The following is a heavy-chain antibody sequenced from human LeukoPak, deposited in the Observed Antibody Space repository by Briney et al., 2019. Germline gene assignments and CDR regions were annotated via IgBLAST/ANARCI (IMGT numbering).Heavy chain of an antibody. CDR2: IYYSGST. Sequence: SEILSLTCTVSGGSISSYYWSWIRQPPGKGLEWIGYIYYSGSTSYNPSLKSRVAISVDTSKNQFSLKLSSVTAADTAVYYCAAGVYSIYFDYWGQGTLVTVSS. CDR3: AAGVYSIYFDY. CDR1: GGSISSYY. V-gene: IGHV4-59*01. D-gene: IGHD4-11*01. J-gene: IGHJ4*02.